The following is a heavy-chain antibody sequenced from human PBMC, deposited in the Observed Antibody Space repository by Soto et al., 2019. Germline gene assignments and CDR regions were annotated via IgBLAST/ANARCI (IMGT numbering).Heavy chain of an antibody. Sequence: VASVKVSCKVSGRKVTELSIYWMRQSPGTGLECMGGFDPKDGLPIYGQNFEGRVTMTEDASTDTAYLEVENLRSEDTAVYFCATVVGLGRYYFDAWGQGSLVTVSS. CDR2: FDPKDGLP. CDR1: GRKVTELS. J-gene: IGHJ5*02. V-gene: IGHV1-24*01. CDR3: ATVVGLGRYYFDA. D-gene: IGHD2-15*01.